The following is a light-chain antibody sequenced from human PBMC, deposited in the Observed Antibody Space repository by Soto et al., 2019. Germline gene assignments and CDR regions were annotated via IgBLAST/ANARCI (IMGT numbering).Light chain of an antibody. CDR3: QQYAASPRT. V-gene: IGKV3-20*01. Sequence: EIVLTQSPGTLSLSPRERATLSCRASQSVSSNYLAWYQHRPGQAPRLLIYGVSNWAPGIPDRFSGSGSGTHFTLTISRLEPEDFAVYYCQQYAASPRTFGQGTQLEVK. J-gene: IGKJ1*01. CDR1: QSVSSNY. CDR2: GVS.